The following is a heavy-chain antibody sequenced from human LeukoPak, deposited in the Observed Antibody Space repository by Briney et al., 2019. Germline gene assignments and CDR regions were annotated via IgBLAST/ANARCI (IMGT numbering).Heavy chain of an antibody. V-gene: IGHV3-53*01. D-gene: IGHD7-27*01. CDR2: IYSGGST. CDR1: GFTVSSHY. J-gene: IGHJ3*02. Sequence: GGSLRISCAASGFTVSSHYMSWVRQAPGKGLEWVSVIYSGGSTYYADSVKGRFTISRDNSKNTLYLQMNSLRAEDTAVYYCARASTGDDAFDIWGQGTMVTVSS. CDR3: ARASTGDDAFDI.